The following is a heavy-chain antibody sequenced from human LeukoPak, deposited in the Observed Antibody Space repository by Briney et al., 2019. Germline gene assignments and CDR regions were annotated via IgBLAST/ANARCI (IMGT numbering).Heavy chain of an antibody. Sequence: SETLSLTCTVSGGSISSYYWSWIRQPPGKGLEWIRYIYYSGSTNYNPSLKSRVTISVDTSKNQFSLKLSSVTAADTAVYYCARPGIAAAGTPGGMDVWGQGTTVTVSS. CDR2: IYYSGST. CDR1: GGSISSYY. J-gene: IGHJ6*02. D-gene: IGHD6-13*01. CDR3: ARPGIAAAGTPGGMDV. V-gene: IGHV4-59*08.